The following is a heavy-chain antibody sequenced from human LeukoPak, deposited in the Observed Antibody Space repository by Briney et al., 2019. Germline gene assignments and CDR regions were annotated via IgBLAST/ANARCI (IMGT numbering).Heavy chain of an antibody. V-gene: IGHV1-3*01. CDR3: ARDLGGYYYYGMDV. D-gene: IGHD3-16*01. CDR2: INAGNGNT. Sequence: ASVKVSCKASGYTFTSYAMHWVRQAPGQRLEWMGWINAGNGNTKYSRKFQGRVTITRDTSASTAYMELSSLRSEDTAVYYCARDLGGYYYYGMDVWGQGTTVTVSS. CDR1: GYTFTSYA. J-gene: IGHJ6*02.